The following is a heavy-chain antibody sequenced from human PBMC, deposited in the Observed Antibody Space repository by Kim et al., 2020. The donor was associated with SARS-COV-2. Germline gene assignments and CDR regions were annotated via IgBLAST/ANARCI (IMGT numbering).Heavy chain of an antibody. J-gene: IGHJ5*02. Sequence: SETLSLTCTVSGAPISSSSYYWGWIRQPPGQGLEWIGSFHYGGTTYYNPSLKSRATISVDKSRNQFSLKLNSVTAPDTAVYYCARHEGGGNRWSEDGFDPWGQGTLVTVSS. D-gene: IGHD3-10*01. CDR2: FHYGGTT. CDR1: GAPISSSSYY. V-gene: IGHV4-39*01. CDR3: ARHEGGGNRWSEDGFDP.